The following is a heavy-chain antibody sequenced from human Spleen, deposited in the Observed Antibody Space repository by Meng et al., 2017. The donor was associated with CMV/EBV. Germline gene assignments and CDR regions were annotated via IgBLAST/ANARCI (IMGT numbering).Heavy chain of an antibody. CDR1: GGSFSGYY. CDR3: ATGSGDFDH. J-gene: IGHJ4*02. V-gene: IGHV4-34*01. CDR2: INHSGST. D-gene: IGHD1-26*01. Sequence: HGQLQQWGAGLLKPSVTLSLTCDVYGGSFSGYYWSWIRQPPGKGLEWIGEINHSGSTNYNPSLKSRVTISVDTSKNQFSLKLTSVTAADTAVYYCATGSGDFDHWGQGTLVTVSS.